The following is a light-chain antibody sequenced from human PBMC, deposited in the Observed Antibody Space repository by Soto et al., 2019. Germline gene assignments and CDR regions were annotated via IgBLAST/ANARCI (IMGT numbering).Light chain of an antibody. CDR3: QQYNSWPET. CDR1: QSVSSS. CDR2: DAS. V-gene: IGKV3-15*01. J-gene: IGKJ1*01. Sequence: EIELTQSPGTLSLSPGERATLSCGASQSVSSSLAWYQQKPGQAPRLFIYDASTRATGIPARFTGSGSGTEFTLTISSLQSEDFAVYYCQQYNSWPETFGQGTKVDIK.